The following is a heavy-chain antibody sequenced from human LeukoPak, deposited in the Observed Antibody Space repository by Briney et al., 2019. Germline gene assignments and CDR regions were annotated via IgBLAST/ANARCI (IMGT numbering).Heavy chain of an antibody. D-gene: IGHD3-9*01. J-gene: IGHJ5*02. V-gene: IGHV1-69-2*01. CDR3: ARETGSSSSGTSRFDP. CDR2: VDPEDGET. Sequence: ASVKISCKASGYTFSDSYMHWFQQVPGKGLEWMGRVDPEDGETVYAKQFQGRLTISADTSTDTAYLDLINLKSEDTAVYYCARETGSSSSGTSRFDPWGQGTLVTVSS. CDR1: GYTFSDSY.